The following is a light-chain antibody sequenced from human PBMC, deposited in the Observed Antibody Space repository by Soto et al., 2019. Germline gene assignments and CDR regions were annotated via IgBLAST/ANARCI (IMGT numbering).Light chain of an antibody. V-gene: IGKV3-11*01. CDR3: QQRSNWPWT. Sequence: EVVLTQSPVTLSLSPGERATLSCRASQSFRGLLAWYQQKPGQAPRLLIYDAYNRATGIPPRFSGSGSGTDFTLTISSLEPEDSAVYYCQQRSNWPWTFGQGTKVEI. CDR1: QSFRGL. J-gene: IGKJ1*01. CDR2: DAY.